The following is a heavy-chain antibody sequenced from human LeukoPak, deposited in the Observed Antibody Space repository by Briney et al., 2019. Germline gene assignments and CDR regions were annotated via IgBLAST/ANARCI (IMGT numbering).Heavy chain of an antibody. Sequence: SETLPLTCAVSGYSISSGYYWGWIRQPPGKGLELIGSIYHGGSTYYNPSLKSRVTISVDTSKNHFSLKQSSGPTADTAVYYCGRDEGYGDGAFDIWGQGTMVTVSS. D-gene: IGHD4-17*01. CDR1: GYSISSGYY. CDR3: GRDEGYGDGAFDI. V-gene: IGHV4-38-2*02. J-gene: IGHJ3*02. CDR2: IYHGGST.